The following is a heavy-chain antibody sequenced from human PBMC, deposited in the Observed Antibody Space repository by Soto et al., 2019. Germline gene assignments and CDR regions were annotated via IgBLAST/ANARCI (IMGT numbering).Heavy chain of an antibody. D-gene: IGHD1-1*01. CDR3: ARSDQVSGTGDYYYYYYMDV. Sequence: SETLSLTCTVSGGSISSYYWSWIRQPPGKGLERIGYIYYSGSTNYNPSLKSRVTISVDTSKNQFSLKLSSVTAADTAVYYCARSDQVSGTGDYYYYYYMDVWGKGTTVTVSS. CDR1: GGSISSYY. J-gene: IGHJ6*03. V-gene: IGHV4-59*01. CDR2: IYYSGST.